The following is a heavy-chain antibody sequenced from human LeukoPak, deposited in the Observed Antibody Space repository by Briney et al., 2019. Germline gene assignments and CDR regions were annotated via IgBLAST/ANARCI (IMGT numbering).Heavy chain of an antibody. CDR2: TYYRSKWYN. V-gene: IGHV6-1*01. CDR3: ARGVMSVVLDY. D-gene: IGHD2-8*01. J-gene: IGHJ4*02. CDR1: GDSVSSNSVA. Sequence: SQTLSLTCAISGDSVSSNSVAWNWIRQSPSRGLEWLGRTYYRSKWYNDYAVSVKGRITFNPDTSKNQVSLQLNSATPEDTAVYYCARGVMSVVLDYWGQGTLVTVYS.